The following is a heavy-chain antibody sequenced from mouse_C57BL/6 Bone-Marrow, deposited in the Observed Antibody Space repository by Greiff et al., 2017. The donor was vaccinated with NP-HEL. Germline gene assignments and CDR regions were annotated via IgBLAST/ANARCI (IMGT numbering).Heavy chain of an antibody. CDR1: GYTFTSYW. CDR3: AREERNYYGSSVFAY. Sequence: VQLQQSGAELVKPGASVKLSCKASGYTFTSYWMQWVKQRPGQGLEWIGEIDPSDSYTNYNQKFKGKATLTVDTSSSTAYMQLSSLTSEDSAVYYCAREERNYYGSSVFAYWGQGTLVTVSA. CDR2: IDPSDSYT. V-gene: IGHV1-50*01. D-gene: IGHD1-1*01. J-gene: IGHJ3*01.